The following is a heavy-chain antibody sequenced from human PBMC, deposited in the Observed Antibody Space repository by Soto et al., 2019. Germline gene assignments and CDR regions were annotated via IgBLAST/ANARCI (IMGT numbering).Heavy chain of an antibody. D-gene: IGHD2-15*01. CDR3: AREPVSYCSGGSCYLDY. Sequence: QVQLQQWGAGLLKPSETLSLTCAVYGGSFSGYYWSWIRQPPGKGLEWIGEINHSGSTNYNPSLKSRVTISVDTSKNQFSLKLSSVTAADTAVYYCAREPVSYCSGGSCYLDYWGQGTLVTVSS. CDR2: INHSGST. V-gene: IGHV4-34*01. J-gene: IGHJ4*02. CDR1: GGSFSGYY.